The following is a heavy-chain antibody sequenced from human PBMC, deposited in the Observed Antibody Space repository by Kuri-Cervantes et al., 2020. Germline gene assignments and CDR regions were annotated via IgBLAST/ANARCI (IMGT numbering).Heavy chain of an antibody. V-gene: IGHV1-69*04. Sequence: SVKVSCKASGGTFSSYAISWVRQAPGQGLEWMGRIIPILGIANYAQKFQGRVTITADKSTSTAYMELSSLRSEDTAVCYCARGLYYYYGMDVWGQGTTVTVSS. CDR3: ARGLYYYYGMDV. J-gene: IGHJ6*02. CDR1: GGTFSSYA. CDR2: IIPILGIA.